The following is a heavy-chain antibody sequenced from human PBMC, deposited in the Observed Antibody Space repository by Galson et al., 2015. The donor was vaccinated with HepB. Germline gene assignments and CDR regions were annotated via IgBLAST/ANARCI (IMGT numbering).Heavy chain of an antibody. V-gene: IGHV3-30*18. J-gene: IGHJ3*02. CDR2: ISYDGSNK. D-gene: IGHD3-22*01. CDR1: GFTFSSYG. Sequence: SLRLSCAASGFTFSSYGMHWVRQAPGKGLEWVAVISYDGSNKYYADSVKGRFTISRDNSKNTLYLQMNSLRAEDTAVYYCAKDLEDSSGPTRDIWGQGTMVTVSS. CDR3: AKDLEDSSGPTRDI.